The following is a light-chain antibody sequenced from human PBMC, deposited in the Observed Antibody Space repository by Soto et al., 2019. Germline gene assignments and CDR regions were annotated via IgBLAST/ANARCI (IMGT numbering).Light chain of an antibody. CDR1: QSISSW. Sequence: DIQMTQSPSVMSASVGDRVTITCRASQSISSWLAWYQQKPGKAPKLLIYDASSLESGVPSRFSGSGSGTEFTLTISSLQPDDFATYYCQQYNSYSWTFGQGTKVDI. CDR3: QQYNSYSWT. CDR2: DAS. V-gene: IGKV1-5*01. J-gene: IGKJ1*01.